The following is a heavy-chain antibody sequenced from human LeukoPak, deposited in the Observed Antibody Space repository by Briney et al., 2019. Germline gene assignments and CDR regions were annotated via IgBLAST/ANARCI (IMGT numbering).Heavy chain of an antibody. CDR3: AKYGNRGWVIDS. D-gene: IGHD6-19*01. CDR2: IYYNGAT. J-gene: IGHJ4*02. V-gene: IGHV4-59*08. CDR1: GGPIGRDY. Sequence: SETLSLTCTVSGGPIGRDYWTWIRQPPGKGLEYIRYIYYNGATNYNPSLKSRVTISVDTSKNQFSLKLSSVTAADTAVYFCAKYGNRGWVIDSWGQGTLVTVSS.